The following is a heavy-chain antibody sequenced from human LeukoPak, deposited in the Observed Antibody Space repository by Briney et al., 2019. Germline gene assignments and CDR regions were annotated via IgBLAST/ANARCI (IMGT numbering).Heavy chain of an antibody. J-gene: IGHJ4*02. Sequence: ASVKVSCKASGYTFTSYGISWVRQAPGQGLEWMGWISAYNGNTNYAQKLQGRVTMTTDTSTSTAYMELRSLRSDDTAVYYCARDEFGWDSSGKNFDYWGQGTLVTVSS. CDR3: ARDEFGWDSSGKNFDY. D-gene: IGHD3-22*01. CDR1: GYTFTSYG. V-gene: IGHV1-18*01. CDR2: ISAYNGNT.